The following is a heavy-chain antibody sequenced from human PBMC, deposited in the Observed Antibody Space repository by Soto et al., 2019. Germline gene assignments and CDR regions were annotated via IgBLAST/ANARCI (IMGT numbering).Heavy chain of an antibody. CDR3: ARESRYCSGGSCYFLPGIDY. J-gene: IGHJ4*02. V-gene: IGHV1-2*02. CDR1: GYTFTGYY. CDR2: INPNSGTA. D-gene: IGHD2-15*01. Sequence: ASVKVSCKASGYTFTGYYMHWVRQAPGQGLEWMGWINPNSGTANYAQKFQGRVTITTDESTSTAYMELSSLRSDDTAVYYCARESRYCSGGSCYFLPGIDYWGQGTLVTVSS.